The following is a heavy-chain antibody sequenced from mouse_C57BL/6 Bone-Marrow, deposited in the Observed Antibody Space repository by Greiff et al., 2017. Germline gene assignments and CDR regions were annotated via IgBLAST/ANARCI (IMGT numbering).Heavy chain of an antibody. CDR3: ARGTYYYGSRRYFDV. Sequence: EVKLVESGGGLVQPGGSLKLSCAASGFTFSDYYMYWVRQTPEKRLEWVAYISNGGGSTYYPDTVKGRFTISRDNAKNTLYLQMSRLKSEDTAMYYCARGTYYYGSRRYFDVWGTGTTVTVSS. V-gene: IGHV5-12*01. CDR2: ISNGGGST. CDR1: GFTFSDYY. J-gene: IGHJ1*03. D-gene: IGHD1-1*01.